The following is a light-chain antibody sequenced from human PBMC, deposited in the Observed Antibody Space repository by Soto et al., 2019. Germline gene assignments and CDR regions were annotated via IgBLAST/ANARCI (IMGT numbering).Light chain of an antibody. Sequence: EIVMTPSPGTLSVSPVERATLSCRASQSVSNNYLAWYQQKPGQAPRLLIYGASNRATGIPDRFSGSGSGTDFTLTISRLEPEDFAVYYCQQYGSSGTFGQGTKVDI. V-gene: IGKV3-20*01. CDR3: QQYGSSGT. CDR1: QSVSNNY. J-gene: IGKJ1*01. CDR2: GAS.